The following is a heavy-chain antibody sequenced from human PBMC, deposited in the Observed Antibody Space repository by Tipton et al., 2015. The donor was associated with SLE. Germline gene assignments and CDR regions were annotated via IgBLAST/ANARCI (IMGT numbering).Heavy chain of an antibody. CDR1: GGPISSYY. Sequence: GPLRLSCTVSGGPISSYYWSWIRQPPGKGLEWIGYIYYSGSTNYNPSLKSRVTISVDTSKNQFSLKLSSVTAADTAVYYCARDPIRGAFDIWGQGTMVTVSS. CDR3: ARDPIRGAFDI. CDR2: IYYSGST. J-gene: IGHJ3*02. V-gene: IGHV4-59*01.